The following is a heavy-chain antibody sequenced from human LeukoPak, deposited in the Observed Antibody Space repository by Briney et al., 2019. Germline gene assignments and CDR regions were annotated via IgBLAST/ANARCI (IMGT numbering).Heavy chain of an antibody. Sequence: GGSLRLSCAASGFTFSSYRMHWVRQAPGKGLVWVSRINSDGSSTSYADSVKGRFTISRDNAKNTLYLQMNSLRVEDTAVYYCAVIRIWFGDPSDYWGQGTLVTVSS. CDR1: GFTFSSYR. CDR3: AVIRIWFGDPSDY. D-gene: IGHD3-10*01. J-gene: IGHJ4*02. CDR2: INSDGSST. V-gene: IGHV3-74*01.